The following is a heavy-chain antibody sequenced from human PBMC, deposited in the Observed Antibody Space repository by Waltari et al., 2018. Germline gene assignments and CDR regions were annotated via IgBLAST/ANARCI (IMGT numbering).Heavy chain of an antibody. CDR3: ARRGGYSSPDLY. D-gene: IGHD6-13*01. J-gene: IGHJ4*02. CDR1: GGSISSYY. V-gene: IGHV4-59*08. CDR2: ISYSGNT. Sequence: QVQLQESGPGLVKPSETLSLTCTVSGGSISSYYCSWIRQPPGKGLEWSGYISYSGNTNNNPSLQSRVTISLDTSKNQFSLNLSSVTAADTAVYYCARRGGYSSPDLYWGQGTLVTVSS.